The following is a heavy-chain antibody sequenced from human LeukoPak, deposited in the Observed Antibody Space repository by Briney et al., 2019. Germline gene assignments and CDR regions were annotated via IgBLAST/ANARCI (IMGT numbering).Heavy chain of an antibody. CDR1: GFTFTSSA. CDR2: IVVGSGNT. CDR3: AAAPPDYGSGSYYPYNWFDP. J-gene: IGHJ5*02. D-gene: IGHD3-10*01. Sequence: SVKVSCKASGFTFTSSAMQWVRQARGQRLEWIGWIVVGSGNTNYAQKFQERVTVTRDMSTSTAYMELSSLRSEDTAVYYCAAAPPDYGSGSYYPYNWFDPWGQGTLVTVSS. V-gene: IGHV1-58*02.